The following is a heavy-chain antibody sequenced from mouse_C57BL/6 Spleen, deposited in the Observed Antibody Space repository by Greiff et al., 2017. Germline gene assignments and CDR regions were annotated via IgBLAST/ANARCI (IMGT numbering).Heavy chain of an antibody. J-gene: IGHJ3*01. D-gene: IGHD2-1*01. CDR2: INPNNGGT. V-gene: IGHV1-22*01. Sequence: EVQLQQSGPELVKPGASVKMSCKASGYTFTDYNMHWVKQSHGKSLEWIGYINPNNGGTSYNQKFKGKATLTVNKSSSTAYMELRSLTSEDSAVYYWARDGIYYGNSWFAYWGQGTLVTVAA. CDR1: GYTFTDYN. CDR3: ARDGIYYGNSWFAY.